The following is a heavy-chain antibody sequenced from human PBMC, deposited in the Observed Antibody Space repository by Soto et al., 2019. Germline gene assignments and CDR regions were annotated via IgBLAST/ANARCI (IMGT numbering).Heavy chain of an antibody. J-gene: IGHJ5*02. CDR2: ISGSGGST. CDR3: AKAAPDHGDYLYGIASIEGWFDP. V-gene: IGHV3-23*01. D-gene: IGHD4-17*01. Sequence: EVQLLESGGGLVQPGGSLRLSCAASGFTFSSYAMSWVRQAPGKGLEWVSAISGSGGSTYYADSVKGRFTISRDNSKNTLDQNMTSLRAEDTAVYYCAKAAPDHGDYLYGIASIEGWFDPWGQGTLVIVCS. CDR1: GFTFSSYA.